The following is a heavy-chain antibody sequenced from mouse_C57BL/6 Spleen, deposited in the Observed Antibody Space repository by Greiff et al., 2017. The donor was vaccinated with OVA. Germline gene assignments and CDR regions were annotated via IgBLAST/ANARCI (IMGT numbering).Heavy chain of an antibody. V-gene: IGHV3-6*01. Sequence: EVKVEESGPGLVKPSQSLSLTCSVTGYSITSGYYWNWIRQFPGNKLEWMGYISYDGSNNYNPSLKNRISITRDTSKNQFFLKLNSVTTEDTATYYCARDNPYYYGSSYYFDYWGQGTTLTVSS. CDR3: ARDNPYYYGSSYYFDY. J-gene: IGHJ2*01. D-gene: IGHD1-1*01. CDR2: ISYDGSN. CDR1: GYSITSGYY.